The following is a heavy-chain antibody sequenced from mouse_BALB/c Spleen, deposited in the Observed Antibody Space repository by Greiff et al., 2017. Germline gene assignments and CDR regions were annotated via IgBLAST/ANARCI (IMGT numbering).Heavy chain of an antibody. D-gene: IGHD1-1*01. CDR1: GFSLTSYG. V-gene: IGHV2-9*02. CDR3: ARGDGSSFYYFDY. Sequence: VQLQQSGPGLVAPSQSLSITCTVSGFSLTSYGVHWVRQPPGKGLEWLGVIWAGGSTNYNSALMSRLSISKDNSKSQVFLKMNSLQTDDTAMYYCARGDGSSFYYFDYWGQGTTLTVSS. CDR2: IWAGGST. J-gene: IGHJ2*01.